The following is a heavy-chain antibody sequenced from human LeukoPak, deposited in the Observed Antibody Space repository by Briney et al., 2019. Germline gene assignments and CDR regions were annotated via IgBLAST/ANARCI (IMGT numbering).Heavy chain of an antibody. CDR1: GYSISSGYY. V-gene: IGHV4-38-2*02. Sequence: SETLSLTCTVSGYSISSGYYWGWIRQPPGKGLEWIGSIYHSGSNYYNPSPKSRVTISVDTSKNQFSLKLSSVTAADTAVYYCAREPSMVRGESFDYWGQGTLVTVSS. J-gene: IGHJ4*02. D-gene: IGHD3-10*01. CDR3: AREPSMVRGESFDY. CDR2: IYHSGSN.